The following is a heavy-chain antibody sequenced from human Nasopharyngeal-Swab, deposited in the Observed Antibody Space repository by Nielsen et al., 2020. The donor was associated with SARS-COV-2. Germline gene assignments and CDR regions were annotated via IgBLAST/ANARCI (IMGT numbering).Heavy chain of an antibody. D-gene: IGHD1-26*01. V-gene: IGHV1-8*01. Sequence: ASVKVSCKASGYTFTSYDINWVRQATGQGLEWMGWMNPNSVNTGYAQKFQGRVTMTRNTSISTAYMELSSLRSKDTAVYYCARGRRGIVGATVYYFDYWGQGTLVTVSS. J-gene: IGHJ4*02. CDR1: GYTFTSYD. CDR2: MNPNSVNT. CDR3: ARGRRGIVGATVYYFDY.